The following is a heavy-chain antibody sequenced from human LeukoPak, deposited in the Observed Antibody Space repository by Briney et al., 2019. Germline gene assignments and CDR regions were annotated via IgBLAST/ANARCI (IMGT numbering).Heavy chain of an antibody. D-gene: IGHD3-22*01. Sequence: PETLSLTCTVSGGSISSTTSYWGWIRQPPGKGLEWIGSIYYSGSTHYNPSLRSRITISVDTSKNQFSLQLRSVTAADTAVYYCARNVSTGYFDYWGQGTLVTVSS. CDR3: ARNVSTGYFDY. V-gene: IGHV4-39*01. CDR2: IYYSGST. CDR1: GGSISSTTSY. J-gene: IGHJ4*02.